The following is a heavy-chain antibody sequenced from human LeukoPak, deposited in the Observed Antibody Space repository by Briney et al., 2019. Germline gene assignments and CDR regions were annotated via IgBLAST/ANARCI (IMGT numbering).Heavy chain of an antibody. Sequence: GGSLRLSCAASGFRSDDYALHWVRQAPGKGLEWVAVISPDGSNKYYADSVNGRFTISRENSKNTLYLQMNSLRGEDTAVYYCAKQMMERQQYYYMDVWGKGTSVTVSS. D-gene: IGHD6-13*01. CDR2: ISPDGSNK. CDR1: GFRSDDYA. J-gene: IGHJ6*03. V-gene: IGHV3-30*18. CDR3: AKQMMERQQYYYMDV.